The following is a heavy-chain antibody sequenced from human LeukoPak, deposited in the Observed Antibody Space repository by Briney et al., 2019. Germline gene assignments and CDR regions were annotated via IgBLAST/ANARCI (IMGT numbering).Heavy chain of an antibody. CDR3: ARAPSGYWAYFDY. CDR1: GFTFSSYT. D-gene: IGHD3-22*01. J-gene: IGHJ4*02. CDR2: ISHDGNIK. Sequence: GGSLRLSCTASGFTFSSYTMHWVRRVPGKGLEWVAVISHDGNIKYHADSMKDRFTISRDNSKNTLYLQMNSLRAEDTAVYCCARAPSGYWAYFDYWGQGTLVTVSS. V-gene: IGHV3-30*04.